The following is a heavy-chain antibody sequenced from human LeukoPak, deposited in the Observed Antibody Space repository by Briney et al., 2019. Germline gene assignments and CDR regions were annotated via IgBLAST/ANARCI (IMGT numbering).Heavy chain of an antibody. CDR1: GGSIKSSSYY. CDR2: ISYTGTT. CDR3: ARGYYDILTGSGDYFDY. J-gene: IGHJ4*02. V-gene: IGHV4-39*07. D-gene: IGHD3-9*01. Sequence: SETLSLTCTVSGGSIKSSSYYWGWVRQPPGKGLEWIGIISYTGTTYYNPSLKSRLTMSVDMSKNQFSLKLSSVTAADTAVYYCARGYYDILTGSGDYFDYWGQGTLVTVSS.